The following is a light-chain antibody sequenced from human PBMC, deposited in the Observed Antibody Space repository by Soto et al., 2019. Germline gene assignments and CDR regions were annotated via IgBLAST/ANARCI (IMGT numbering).Light chain of an antibody. CDR2: NAF. CDR1: QSIDSH. V-gene: IGKV3-11*01. J-gene: IGKJ3*01. Sequence: EIVLTQSPATLSLSPGERATLTCRASQSIDSHLGWYQQKPGQAPRLLIYNAFQRVGGVPARFSGSVSGTDFTLTISSLEPEDFAVYYCHQRSTWPFTFGPGTKVDIK. CDR3: HQRSTWPFT.